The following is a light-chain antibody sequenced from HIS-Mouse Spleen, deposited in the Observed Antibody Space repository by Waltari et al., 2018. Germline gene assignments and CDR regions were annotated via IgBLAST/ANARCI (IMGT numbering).Light chain of an antibody. CDR2: GAS. CDR1: QSVSSSY. Sequence: EIVLTQSPGTLSLSPGESAPLSCRASQSVSSSYLAWYQQKPGQAPRLLIYGASSRATGIPDRFSGSGSGTDFTLTISRLEPEDFAVYYCQQYGSSPPALTFGGGTKVEIK. CDR3: QQYGSSPPALT. V-gene: IGKV3-20*01. J-gene: IGKJ4*01.